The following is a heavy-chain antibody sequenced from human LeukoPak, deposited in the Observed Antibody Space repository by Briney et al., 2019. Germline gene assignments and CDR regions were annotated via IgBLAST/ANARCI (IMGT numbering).Heavy chain of an antibody. V-gene: IGHV3-53*01. CDR2: IYSGGST. D-gene: IGHD3-22*01. CDR1: GFTFSDYY. Sequence: PGGPLRLSCAASGFTFSDYYMSWVRQAPGKGLEWVSVIYSGGSTYYADSVKGRFTISRDNSKNTLYLQMNSLRAEDTAVYYCARGYDSSGYPLYYFDYWGQGTLVTVSS. J-gene: IGHJ4*02. CDR3: ARGYDSSGYPLYYFDY.